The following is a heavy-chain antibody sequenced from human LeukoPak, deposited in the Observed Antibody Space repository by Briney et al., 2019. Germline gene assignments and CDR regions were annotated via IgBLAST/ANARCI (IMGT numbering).Heavy chain of an antibody. CDR3: ARGLGGSYSDY. CDR1: GGSFSGYY. V-gene: IGHV4-34*01. D-gene: IGHD1-26*01. CDR2: INHSGST. Sequence: SETLSLTCAVYGGSFSGYYWSWIRQPPGKGLEWIGEINHSGSTNYNPSLKSRATISVDTSKNQFSLKLSSVTAADTAVYYCARGLGGSYSDYWGQGTLVTVSS. J-gene: IGHJ4*02.